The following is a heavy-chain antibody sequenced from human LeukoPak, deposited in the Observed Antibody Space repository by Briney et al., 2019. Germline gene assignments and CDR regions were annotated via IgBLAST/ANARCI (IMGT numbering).Heavy chain of an antibody. CDR2: INPNSGGT. J-gene: IGHJ6*02. CDR3: ARDRQQLVRASYYYYGMDV. V-gene: IGHV1-2*02. D-gene: IGHD6-13*01. Sequence: GAPVKVSCKASGYTFTGYYMHWVRQAPGQGLEWMGWINPNSGGTNYAQKFQGRVTMTRDTSISTAYMELSRLRSDDTAVYYCARDRQQLVRASYYYYGMDVWGQGTTVTVSS. CDR1: GYTFTGYY.